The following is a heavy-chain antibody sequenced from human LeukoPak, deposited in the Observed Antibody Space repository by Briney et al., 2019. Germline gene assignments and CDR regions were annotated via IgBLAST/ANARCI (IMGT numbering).Heavy chain of an antibody. V-gene: IGHV4-59*01. CDR3: ASGSYYGSGHD. J-gene: IGHJ4*02. CDR1: GGSISSYY. D-gene: IGHD1-26*01. Sequence: SETLSLTCTVSGGSISSYYWSWIRQPPGKGLEWIGYIYYSGSNKHNPSLKRRVNISVETSKNEFSLKLSSVTAADTAVYYCASGSYYGSGHDWGQGTLVTVSS. CDR2: IYYSGSN.